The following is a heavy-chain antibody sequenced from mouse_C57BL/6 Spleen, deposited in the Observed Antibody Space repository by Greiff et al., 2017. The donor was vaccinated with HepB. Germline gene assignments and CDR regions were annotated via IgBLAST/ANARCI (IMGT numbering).Heavy chain of an antibody. V-gene: IGHV5-6*01. J-gene: IGHJ1*03. CDR1: GFTFSSYG. Sequence: EVKLMESGGDLVKPGGSLKLSCAASGFTFSSYGMSWVRQTPDKRLEWVATISSGGSYTYYPDSVKGRFTISRDNAKNTLYLQMSSLKSEDTAMYYCARHYYGSSYPDWYFDVWGTGTTVTVSS. CDR2: ISSGGSYT. D-gene: IGHD1-1*01. CDR3: ARHYYGSSYPDWYFDV.